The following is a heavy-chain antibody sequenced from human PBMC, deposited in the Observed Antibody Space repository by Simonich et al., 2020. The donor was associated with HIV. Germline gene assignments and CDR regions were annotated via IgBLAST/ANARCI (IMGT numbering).Heavy chain of an antibody. CDR2: ISRSSSYI. D-gene: IGHD2-2*01. J-gene: IGHJ4*02. CDR1: GFNFSSYS. V-gene: IGHV3-21*01. Sequence: EVQLVESGGGLVKPGGSLRLSCAASGFNFSSYSMNWVRQAPGKGLELVSTISRSSSYIYYADSVKGRFTISRDNAKNSLYLQMNSLRAEDTAVYYCARDGRKGSSTSCSDYWGQGTLVTVSS. CDR3: ARDGRKGSSTSCSDY.